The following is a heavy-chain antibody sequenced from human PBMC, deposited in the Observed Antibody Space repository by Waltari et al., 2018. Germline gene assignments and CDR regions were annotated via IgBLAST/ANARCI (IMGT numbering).Heavy chain of an antibody. D-gene: IGHD6-6*01. CDR1: GDSIRRDFY. CDR3: ATRILSDPSGSFYSYGMDV. V-gene: IGHV4-38-2*01. J-gene: IGHJ6*02. Sequence: QVQLQESGPGLVKSSETLTLTCAISGDSIRRDFYWGWIRQPPGKGRAWIGRLDHSARTYANLSLKSRVTLIVDTPKHQFSLRLSSVTAADTAAYYCATRILSDPSGSFYSYGMDVWGQGTTVTVSS. CDR2: LDHSART.